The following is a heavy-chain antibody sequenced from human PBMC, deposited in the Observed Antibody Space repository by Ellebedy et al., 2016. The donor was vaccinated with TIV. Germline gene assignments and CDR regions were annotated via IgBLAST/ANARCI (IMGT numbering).Heavy chain of an antibody. Sequence: GESLKISCAASGFAFNNYNMIWVRQATGKGLEWISYISSDGITKDYADSVKGRFTISRDNAKASVYLQMNSLRAEDTAVYYCARDMGRWLQFLAYWGQGTLVTVSS. J-gene: IGHJ4*02. CDR3: ARDMGRWLQFLAY. V-gene: IGHV3-48*03. D-gene: IGHD5-24*01. CDR2: ISSDGITK. CDR1: GFAFNNYN.